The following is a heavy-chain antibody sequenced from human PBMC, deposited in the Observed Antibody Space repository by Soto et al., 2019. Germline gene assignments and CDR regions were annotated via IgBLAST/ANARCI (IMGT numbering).Heavy chain of an antibody. CDR2: IKPDGSEK. D-gene: IGHD5-18*01. CDR3: ARRQLKFVLGDDAFDV. CDR1: GYTFSNYW. Sequence: GSLRISCTGAGYTFSNYWMSWVRQAPGKGLEWVANIKPDGSEKYYMDSVKGRVTISRDNAKNSLYLQMNSLRAADTAVYYCARRQLKFVLGDDAFDVWGQGTMVTVSS. V-gene: IGHV3-7*03. J-gene: IGHJ3*01.